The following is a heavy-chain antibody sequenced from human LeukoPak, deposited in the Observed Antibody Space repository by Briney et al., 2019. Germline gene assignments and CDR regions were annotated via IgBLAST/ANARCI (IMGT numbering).Heavy chain of an antibody. CDR3: AKSPGLVVPAATS. J-gene: IGHJ4*02. D-gene: IGHD2-2*01. V-gene: IGHV3-66*01. Sequence: GGSLRLSCAASGFTLTRNHMNWVRQVPGKGLEWVSIIYSSDATYYADSVKGRFTVSRDKAKNTLYLQMNSLRAEDTAVYYCAKSPGLVVPAATSWGQGTLVTVSS. CDR1: GFTLTRNH. CDR2: IYSSDAT.